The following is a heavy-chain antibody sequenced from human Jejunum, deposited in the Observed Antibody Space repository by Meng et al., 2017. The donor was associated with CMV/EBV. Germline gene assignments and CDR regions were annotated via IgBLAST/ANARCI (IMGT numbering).Heavy chain of an antibody. D-gene: IGHD5-12*01. Sequence: CTVSGGSISSYYWSWVRQPPGKGLEWIGYIYYSGSTNYNPSLKSRVTISLDTSKNQFSLNLSSVTAADTAVYYCARQGGYDSLVGYWGQGTLVTVSS. V-gene: IGHV4-59*01. CDR3: ARQGGYDSLVGY. CDR1: GGSISSYY. J-gene: IGHJ4*02. CDR2: IYYSGST.